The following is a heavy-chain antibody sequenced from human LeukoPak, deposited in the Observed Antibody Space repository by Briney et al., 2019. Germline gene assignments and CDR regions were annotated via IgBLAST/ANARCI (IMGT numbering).Heavy chain of an antibody. CDR1: GFTFSDYY. D-gene: IGHD3-10*01. Sequence: PGGSLRLSCAASGFTFSDYYMSWIRQAPGKGLEWVSYISSSGSTIYYADSVKGRFTISRDNAKNSLYLRMNSLRAEDTAVYYCASERFGELLNWFDPWGQGTLVTVSS. V-gene: IGHV3-11*01. CDR3: ASERFGELLNWFDP. J-gene: IGHJ5*02. CDR2: ISSSGSTI.